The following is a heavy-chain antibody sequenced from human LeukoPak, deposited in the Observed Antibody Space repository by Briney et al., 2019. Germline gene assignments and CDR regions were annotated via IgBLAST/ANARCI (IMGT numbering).Heavy chain of an antibody. J-gene: IGHJ3*02. D-gene: IGHD6-19*01. Sequence: SETLSLTCAVYGGSFSGYYWSWIRQPPGKGQEWIGEIKHSGSTNYNPSLKSRVTISVDTSKNQFSLKLSSVTAADTAVYYCAGVAVAGQGAFEIWGQGTMVPSLQ. CDR3: AGVAVAGQGAFEI. CDR2: IKHSGST. CDR1: GGSFSGYY. V-gene: IGHV4-34*01.